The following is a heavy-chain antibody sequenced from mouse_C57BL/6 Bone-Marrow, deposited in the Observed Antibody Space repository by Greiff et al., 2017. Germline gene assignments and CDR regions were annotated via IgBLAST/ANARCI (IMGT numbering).Heavy chain of an antibody. CDR2: ISYDGSN. CDR3: AKLRRFYYFDY. V-gene: IGHV3-6*01. J-gene: IGHJ2*01. D-gene: IGHD4-1*01. CDR1: GYSITSGYY. Sequence: ESGPGLVKPSQSLSLTCSVTGYSITSGYYWNWIRQFPGNKLEWMGYISYDGSNNSNPSLKNRISITRDTSKNQFFLKLNSVTTEDTATYYCAKLRRFYYFDYWGRGTTLPVSS.